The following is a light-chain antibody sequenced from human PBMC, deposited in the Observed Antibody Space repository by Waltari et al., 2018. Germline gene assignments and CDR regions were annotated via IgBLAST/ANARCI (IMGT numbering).Light chain of an antibody. V-gene: IGKV3-20*01. CDR3: QEDVNLPAT. CDR2: DLS. Sequence: DIVLTQSPGTPSFAPGGSVTLSCRASQSVGRSLTWYQQKPGQAPRLLIYDLSIRATGVPDRFSGSGSGTDFSLTISRLEPEDFAVYYCQEDVNLPATFGPGTKVEIK. J-gene: IGKJ1*01. CDR1: QSVGRS.